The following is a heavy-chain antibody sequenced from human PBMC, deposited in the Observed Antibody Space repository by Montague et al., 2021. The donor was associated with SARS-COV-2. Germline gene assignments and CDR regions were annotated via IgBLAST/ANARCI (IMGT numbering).Heavy chain of an antibody. CDR1: GGSISGYY. CDR2: IYYSGST. V-gene: IGHV4-59*01. D-gene: IGHD2-8*01. CDR3: ARVLRSCSNGVCRTYYYYAMDV. Sequence: SETLSLTCTVSGGSISGYYWSWIRQSPGKGLEWIGYIYYSGSTKYNPFLESRVTVSVDRSKNQVSLKLSSVTPADTAVYYCARVLRSCSNGVCRTYYYYAMDVWGQGTTVTVSS. J-gene: IGHJ6*02.